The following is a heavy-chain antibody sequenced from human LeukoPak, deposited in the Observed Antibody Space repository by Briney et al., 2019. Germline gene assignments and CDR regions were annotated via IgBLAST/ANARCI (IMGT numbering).Heavy chain of an antibody. J-gene: IGHJ4*02. CDR1: GYTFTGYY. CDR2: INPNSGGT. V-gene: IGHV1-2*02. CDR3: ARVELARRDYFDY. D-gene: IGHD1-26*01. Sequence: GASVKVSCKASGYTFTGYYMHWVRQAPGQGLEWMGWINPNSGGTNYAQKFQGRVTMTRDTSISTAYMELSRLRSDDTAVYYCARVELARRDYFDYWGQGTLVTVSS.